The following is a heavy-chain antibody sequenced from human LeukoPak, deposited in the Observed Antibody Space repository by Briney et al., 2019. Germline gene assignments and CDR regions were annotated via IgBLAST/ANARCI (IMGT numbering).Heavy chain of an antibody. V-gene: IGHV3-48*03. Sequence: GGSLRLSCAASGFAFSSYEMNWVRQAPGKGPEWISYISGGRDTMYYADSVEGRFTSSRDNAKNSLFLQMNSLRAEDTAVYYCARDPPYSSSWFFDYWGQGTLVTVSS. CDR1: GFAFSSYE. J-gene: IGHJ4*02. CDR2: ISGGRDTM. D-gene: IGHD6-13*01. CDR3: ARDPPYSSSWFFDY.